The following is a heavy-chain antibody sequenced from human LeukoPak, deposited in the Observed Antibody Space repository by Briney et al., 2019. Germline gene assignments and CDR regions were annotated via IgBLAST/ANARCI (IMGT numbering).Heavy chain of an antibody. CDR2: IHYGGST. CDR1: DGSIGIHS. D-gene: IGHD3-22*01. CDR3: ASRDSSGYPDY. Sequence: SETLSLTCTLSDGSIGIHSWSWIRQPPGKGLEWIGTIHYGGSTSYNPSLKSRVTISVDRSKNRFSLKLTSVTAADTAVYYCASRDSSGYPDYWGQGTLVTVSS. V-gene: IGHV4-59*08. J-gene: IGHJ4*02.